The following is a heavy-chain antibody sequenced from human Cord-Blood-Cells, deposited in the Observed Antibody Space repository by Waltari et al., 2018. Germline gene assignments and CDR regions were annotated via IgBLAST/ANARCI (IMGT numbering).Heavy chain of an antibody. CDR3: TTVGYSSGWRTDY. CDR1: GFTFSNAW. Sequence: EVQLVESGGGLVKPGGSLRLSCAASGFTFSNAWMSWVRPAPGKGLEWVGRIKSKTDGGTTDYDAPVKGRFTISRDDSKNTLYLQMNSLKTEDTAVYYCTTVGYSSGWRTDYWGQGTLVTVSS. J-gene: IGHJ4*02. CDR2: IKSKTDGGTT. D-gene: IGHD6-19*01. V-gene: IGHV3-15*01.